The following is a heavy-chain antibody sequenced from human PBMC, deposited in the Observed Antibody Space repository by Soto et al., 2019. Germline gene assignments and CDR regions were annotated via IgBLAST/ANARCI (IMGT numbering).Heavy chain of an antibody. CDR1: GGSISSGGYY. J-gene: IGHJ4*02. V-gene: IGHV4-31*03. D-gene: IGHD4-17*01. CDR2: IYYSGNT. CDR3: ARTLGDYVALVSY. Sequence: QVQLQESGPGLVKPSQTLSLTCTVSGGSISSGGYYCNWIRHLPGKGLEWIGYIYYSGNTHYNPCLKSRVTISVDTSKNQFSLKLASVTAADTAIYYCARTLGDYVALVSYWGQGTLVTVSS.